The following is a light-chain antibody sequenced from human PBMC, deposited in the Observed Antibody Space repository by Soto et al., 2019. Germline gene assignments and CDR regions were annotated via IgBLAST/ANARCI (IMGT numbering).Light chain of an antibody. CDR1: SSDVGGYDY. J-gene: IGLJ1*01. CDR2: EVS. CDR3: SSYAGSNTPYV. Sequence: QSVLTQPPSASGSPGQSVTISCTGTSSDVGGYDYVSWYQHHPGKAPKLMIYEVSKRPSGVPDRFSGSKSGNTASLTVSGLQAEDEADYYCSSYAGSNTPYVFGTGTKLTV. V-gene: IGLV2-8*01.